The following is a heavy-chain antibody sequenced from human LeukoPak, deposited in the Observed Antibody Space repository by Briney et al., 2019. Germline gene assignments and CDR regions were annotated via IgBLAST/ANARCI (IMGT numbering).Heavy chain of an antibody. J-gene: IGHJ4*02. D-gene: IGHD2-8*02. CDR1: GFTFSTYG. CDR2: ISSDGSKE. CDR3: AKSGGYCTDCICYHFGY. Sequence: GGSLRLSCVASGFTFSTYGMHWVRQAPGKGLEWVAVISSDGSKEYYGDSVKGRFTISRDNSKNILYLQMNSLRAEDSAVYYCAKSGGYCTDCICYHFGYWGQGTLVTVSS. V-gene: IGHV3-30*18.